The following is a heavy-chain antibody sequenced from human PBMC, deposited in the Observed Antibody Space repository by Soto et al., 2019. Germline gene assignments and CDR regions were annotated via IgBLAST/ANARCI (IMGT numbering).Heavy chain of an antibody. D-gene: IGHD6-19*01. CDR2: ISWNSGSI. J-gene: IGHJ4*02. V-gene: IGHV3-9*01. Sequence: EVQLVESGGGLVQPGRSLRLSCAASGFTFDDYAMHWVRQAPGKGLEWVSGISWNSGSIGYADSVKGRFTISRDNAKNSLYLQMTSLRAEDTALYYCAKVSVAVAGPRGYYFDYWGQGTLVTVSS. CDR3: AKVSVAVAGPRGYYFDY. CDR1: GFTFDDYA.